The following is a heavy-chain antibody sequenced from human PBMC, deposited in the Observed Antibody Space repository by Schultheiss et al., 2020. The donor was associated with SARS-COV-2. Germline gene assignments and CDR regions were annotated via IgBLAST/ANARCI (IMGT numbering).Heavy chain of an antibody. CDR2: IYYSGST. CDR1: GGSISSSSYY. D-gene: IGHD5-12*01. Sequence: SETLSLTCTVSGGSISSSSYYWGWIRQPPGKGLEWIGYIYYSGSTYYNPSLKSRVTISVDTSKNQFSLKLSSVTAADTAVYYCARQSYSGYDSDYYGMDVWGQGTTVTVSS. CDR3: ARQSYSGYDSDYYGMDV. V-gene: IGHV4-39*01. J-gene: IGHJ6*02.